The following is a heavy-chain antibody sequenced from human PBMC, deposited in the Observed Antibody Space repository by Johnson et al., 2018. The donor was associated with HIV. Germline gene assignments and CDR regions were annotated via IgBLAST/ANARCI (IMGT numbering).Heavy chain of an antibody. D-gene: IGHD1-26*01. V-gene: IGHV3-9*01. CDR2: ISWNRGSI. Sequence: VQLVESGGGSVQPGRSLRLSCAASGFTFDDYAMHWVRQAPGKGLEWVSGISWNRGSIGHADSVKGRFTISRANAKNSLHLQMSRLRAEDTALYYCAKGATRYKTDGSKHDGAFDVWGQGTMVTVSS. CDR1: GFTFDDYA. J-gene: IGHJ3*01. CDR3: AKGATRYKTDGSKHDGAFDV.